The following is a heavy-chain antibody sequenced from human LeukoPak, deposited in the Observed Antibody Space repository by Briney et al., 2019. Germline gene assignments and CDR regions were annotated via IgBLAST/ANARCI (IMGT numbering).Heavy chain of an antibody. CDR2: IYYSGST. J-gene: IGHJ4*02. CDR3: ARKRRDGYNLGYFDY. D-gene: IGHD5-24*01. V-gene: IGHV4-30-4*08. CDR1: GGSISSGDYY. Sequence: SQTLFLTCTVSGGSISSGDYYWSWIRQPPGKGLEWIGYIYYSGSTYYNPSLKSRLTISVDTSKNQFSLKLSSVTAADTAVYYCARKRRDGYNLGYFDYWGQGTLVTVSS.